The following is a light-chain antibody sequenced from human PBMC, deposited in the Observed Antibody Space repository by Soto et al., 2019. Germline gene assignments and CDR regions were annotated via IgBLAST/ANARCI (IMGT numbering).Light chain of an antibody. V-gene: IGLV2-14*01. CDR2: DVS. CDR1: SSDVGGYNY. CDR3: SSYTSSSTVV. Sequence: QSALTQPASVSGSPGQSIPISCTGTSSDVGGYNYVSWYQQHQGKAPKLMIYDVSNRPSGVSNRFSGSKSGNTASLTISGLQAEDEADYYCSSYTSSSTVVFGGGTKLTVL. J-gene: IGLJ2*01.